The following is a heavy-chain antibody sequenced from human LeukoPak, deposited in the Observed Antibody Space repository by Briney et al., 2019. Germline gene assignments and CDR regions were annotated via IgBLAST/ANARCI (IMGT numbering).Heavy chain of an antibody. CDR3: ATSPMWFGELFGSYYMDV. CDR2: INHSGST. CDR1: GGSFSGYY. Sequence: SETLSLTCAVYGGSFSGYYCSCIRQPPGKGLEWFGEINHSGSTNYNPSLKSRVTISVDTSKNHFSLKLSSLTAADTAVYYCATSPMWFGELFGSYYMDVWGKGTTVTISS. D-gene: IGHD3-10*01. J-gene: IGHJ6*03. V-gene: IGHV4-34*01.